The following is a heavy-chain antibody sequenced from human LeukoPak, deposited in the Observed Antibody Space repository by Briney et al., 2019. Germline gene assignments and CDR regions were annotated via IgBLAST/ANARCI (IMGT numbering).Heavy chain of an antibody. CDR1: GDSIRSHY. CDR2: IYPSGTT. Sequence: PSETLSLTCGVSGDSIRSHYWSWIWQPAGKGLEWIGHIYPSGTTNYNPSLKSRVTISVDKSKSQFSLRLTSVTSADTAVYYCAKVGDSSGWYWSDWGQGTLVTVSS. D-gene: IGHD6-19*01. J-gene: IGHJ4*02. CDR3: AKVGDSSGWYWSD. V-gene: IGHV4-4*07.